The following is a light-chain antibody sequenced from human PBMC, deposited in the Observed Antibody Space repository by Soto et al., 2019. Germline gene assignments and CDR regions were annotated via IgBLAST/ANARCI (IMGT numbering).Light chain of an antibody. J-gene: IGKJ2*01. V-gene: IGKV4-1*01. CDR1: QSLLNSSNNKNY. CDR2: WAS. CDR3: QQFYSTPYT. Sequence: DVVMTQSPDSLAVSLGERATINCKSSQSLLNSSNNKNYLAWYQQKPGQSPELLIYWASTRESGVPDRFSGSGSETDFTLTISSLQAEDVAVYYCQQFYSTPYTFGQGTKLEIK.